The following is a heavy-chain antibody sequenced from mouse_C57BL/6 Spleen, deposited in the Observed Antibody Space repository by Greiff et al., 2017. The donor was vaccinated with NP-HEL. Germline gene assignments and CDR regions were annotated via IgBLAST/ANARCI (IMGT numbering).Heavy chain of an antibody. Sequence: LQESGAELVRPGASVTLSCKASGYTFTDYEMHWVKQTPVHGLEWIGAIDPETGGTAYNQKFKGKAILTADKSSSTAYMELRSLTSEDSAVYYCTRGAMDYWGQGTSVTVSS. CDR1: GYTFTDYE. V-gene: IGHV1-15*01. J-gene: IGHJ4*01. CDR3: TRGAMDY. CDR2: IDPETGGT.